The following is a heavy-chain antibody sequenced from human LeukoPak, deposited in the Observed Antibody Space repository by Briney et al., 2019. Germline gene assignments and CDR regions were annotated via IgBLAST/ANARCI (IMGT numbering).Heavy chain of an antibody. Sequence: PSETLSLTCAVYGGSLSGYCWSWIRQPPGKGLEWIGEINHSGSTNYNPSLKSRVTISVDTSKNQFSLKLSSVTAADTAVYYCARARAARRHNWFDPWGQGTLVTVSS. J-gene: IGHJ5*02. CDR1: GGSLSGYC. V-gene: IGHV4-34*01. CDR2: INHSGST. CDR3: ARARAARRHNWFDP.